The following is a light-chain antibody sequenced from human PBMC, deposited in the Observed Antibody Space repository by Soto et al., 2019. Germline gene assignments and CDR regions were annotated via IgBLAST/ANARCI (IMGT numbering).Light chain of an antibody. CDR3: TSYGGSNNVL. CDR2: EVS. Sequence: QSALTQPPSASGSPGQSVTISCTGTSSDVGFYNYVSWYQHHPGKAPKLIISEVSKRPSGVPDRFSGSKSGNTASLTVSGLQAEDEADYYCTSYGGSNNVLFGGGTKLTVL. CDR1: SSDVGFYNY. J-gene: IGLJ3*02. V-gene: IGLV2-8*01.